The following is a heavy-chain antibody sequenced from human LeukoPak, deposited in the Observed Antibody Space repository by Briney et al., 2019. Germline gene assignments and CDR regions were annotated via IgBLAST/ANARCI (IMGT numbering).Heavy chain of an antibody. CDR3: ATGERMVRGDGVDY. CDR2: IYSGGST. D-gene: IGHD3-10*01. CDR1: GFTVRNNY. J-gene: IGHJ4*02. V-gene: IGHV3-66*01. Sequence: GGSLRLSCAASGFTVRNNYMSWVRQAPGKGLEWVSVIYSGGSTYYADSVKGRFTISRDNSKNTLYLQMNSLRAEDTAVYFCATGERMVRGDGVDYWGQGTLVIVSS.